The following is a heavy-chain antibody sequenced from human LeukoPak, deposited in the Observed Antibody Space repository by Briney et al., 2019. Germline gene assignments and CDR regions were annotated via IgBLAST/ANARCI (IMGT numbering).Heavy chain of an antibody. J-gene: IGHJ6*03. D-gene: IGHD4-11*01. Sequence: GGSLRLSCAASGFTFSHYSIDWVRQAPGKGLERVASITSSSSHIYYADSVKGRFTISRDNAKNALYLQMNSLRAEGTAIYYCARVMMGATVTTFHYYCMDVWGVGTTVTASS. V-gene: IGHV3-21*01. CDR2: ITSSSSHI. CDR1: GFTFSHYS. CDR3: ARVMMGATVTTFHYYCMDV.